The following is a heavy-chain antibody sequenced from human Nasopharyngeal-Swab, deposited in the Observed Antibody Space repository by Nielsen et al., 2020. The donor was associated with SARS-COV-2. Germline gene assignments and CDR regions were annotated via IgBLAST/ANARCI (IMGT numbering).Heavy chain of an antibody. Sequence: GESLKISCAASGFIFTTYGMHWARQAPGKGLEWVALISYDGSKKYYADSVKGRFTISRDKSKNTLYLQMNNLRAEDTAVYYCTRDRVFYYDSSGRKEFEYWGQGTRVTVSS. CDR2: ISYDGSKK. CDR3: TRDRVFYYDSSGRKEFEY. V-gene: IGHV3-33*05. J-gene: IGHJ4*02. CDR1: GFIFTTYG. D-gene: IGHD3-22*01.